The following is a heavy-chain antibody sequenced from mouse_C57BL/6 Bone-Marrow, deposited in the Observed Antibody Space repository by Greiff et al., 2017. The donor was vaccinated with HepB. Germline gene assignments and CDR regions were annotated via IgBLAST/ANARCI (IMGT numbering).Heavy chain of an antibody. CDR1: GYTFTSYG. CDR3: SRDLRLGIRRYFGV. Sequence: VQLQQSGAELARPGASVKLSCKASGYTFTSYGISWVKQRTGQGLEWIGEIYTRSGNTYYNEKFKGKATLTADKSSSTAYMELRCLTSEDSAVSFYSRDLRLGIRRYFGVWGTATTVTVAS. V-gene: IGHV1-81*01. J-gene: IGHJ1*03. CDR2: IYTRSGNT. D-gene: IGHD1-1*01.